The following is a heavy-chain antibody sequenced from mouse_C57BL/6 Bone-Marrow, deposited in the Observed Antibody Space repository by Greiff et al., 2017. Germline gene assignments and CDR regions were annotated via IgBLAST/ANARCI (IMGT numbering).Heavy chain of an antibody. Sequence: VQRVESGAELARPGASVKLSCKASGYTFTSYGISWVKQRTGQGLEWIGEIYPRSGNTYYNEKFKGKATLTADKSSSTAYMELRSLTSEDSAVYFCARKYYGAGFAYWGQGTLVTVSA. V-gene: IGHV1-81*01. CDR1: GYTFTSYG. D-gene: IGHD1-1*01. CDR3: ARKYYGAGFAY. CDR2: IYPRSGNT. J-gene: IGHJ3*01.